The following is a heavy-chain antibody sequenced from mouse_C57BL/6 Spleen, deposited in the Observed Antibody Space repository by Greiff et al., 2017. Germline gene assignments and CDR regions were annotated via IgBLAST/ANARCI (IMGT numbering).Heavy chain of an antibody. CDR1: GFNIKNTY. J-gene: IGHJ2*01. D-gene: IGHD1-1*01. V-gene: IGHV14-3*01. Sequence: VQLQQSVAELVRPGASVKLSCTASGFNIKNTYMHWVKQRPEQGLEWIGRIDPANGNTKYAPKFQGKATITADTSSNTAYLQLSSLTSEDSAVYYCARCAITTVVATGFDYGGQGTTLTVSS. CDR2: IDPANGNT. CDR3: ARCAITTVVATGFDY.